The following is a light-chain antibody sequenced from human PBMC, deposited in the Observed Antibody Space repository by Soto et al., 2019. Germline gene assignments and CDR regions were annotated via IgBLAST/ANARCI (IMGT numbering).Light chain of an antibody. CDR2: GAS. CDR1: QSVSSN. V-gene: IGKV3-15*01. J-gene: IGKJ4*01. Sequence: IVMTQFPAALSVSPGERATLSCRASQSVSSNLAWYQQKPGQAPRLLIYGASTRATGIPARFSGSGSGTEFTLTISSLQSEDFAVYYCQQYNNWPLTFGGGTKVDIK. CDR3: QQYNNWPLT.